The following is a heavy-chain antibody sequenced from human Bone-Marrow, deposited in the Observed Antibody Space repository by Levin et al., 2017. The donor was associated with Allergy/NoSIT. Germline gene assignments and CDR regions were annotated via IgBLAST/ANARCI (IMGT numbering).Heavy chain of an antibody. V-gene: IGHV3-21*01. Sequence: GESLKISCAASGFTFSSYSMNWVRQAPGKGLEWVSSISSSSSYIYYADSVKGRFTISRDNAKNSLYLQMNSLRAEDTAVYYCARDREGSYGIFDYWGQGTLVTVSS. CDR1: GFTFSSYS. CDR2: ISSSSSYI. J-gene: IGHJ4*02. D-gene: IGHD5-18*01. CDR3: ARDREGSYGIFDY.